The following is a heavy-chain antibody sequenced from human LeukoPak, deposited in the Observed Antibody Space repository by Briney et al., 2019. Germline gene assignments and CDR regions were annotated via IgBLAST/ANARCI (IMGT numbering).Heavy chain of an antibody. CDR3: ARLNITMARGVIKRDYGMDV. Sequence: PSQTLSLTCAVSGGSISSGGYSWSWIRQPPGKGLEWIGYIYHSGSTYYNPSLKSRVTISVDRSKNQFSLKLSSVTAADTAVYYCARLNITMARGVIKRDYGMDVWGQGTTVTVSS. CDR1: GGSISSGGYS. CDR2: IYHSGST. D-gene: IGHD3-10*01. J-gene: IGHJ6*02. V-gene: IGHV4-30-2*01.